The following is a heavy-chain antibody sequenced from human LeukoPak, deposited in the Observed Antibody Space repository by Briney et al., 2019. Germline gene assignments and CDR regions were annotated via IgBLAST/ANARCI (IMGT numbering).Heavy chain of an antibody. V-gene: IGHV4-59*12. CDR2: IYYSGSS. CDR3: ARAGSSWLLDY. J-gene: IGHJ4*02. CDR1: GGSISSYY. Sequence: SETLSLTCTVSGGSISSYYWSWIRQPPGKGLEWIGYIYYSGSSNYNPSLKSRVTISVDTSKNQFSLKLSSVTAADTAVYYCARAGSSWLLDYWGQGTLVTVSS. D-gene: IGHD6-13*01.